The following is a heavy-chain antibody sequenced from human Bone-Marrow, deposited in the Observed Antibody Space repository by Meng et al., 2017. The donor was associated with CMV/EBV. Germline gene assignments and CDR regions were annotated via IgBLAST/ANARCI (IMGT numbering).Heavy chain of an antibody. J-gene: IGHJ4*02. V-gene: IGHV1-69*05. Sequence: SVKVSCKASGYTFTGYYMHWVRQAPGQGLEWMGGIIPIFGTANYAQKFQGRVTITTDESTSTAYMELSSLRSDDTAVYYCARDVTFGTGDCFDYWGQGTLVTVSS. CDR1: GYTFTGYY. CDR2: IIPIFGTA. CDR3: ARDVTFGTGDCFDY. D-gene: IGHD3-10*01.